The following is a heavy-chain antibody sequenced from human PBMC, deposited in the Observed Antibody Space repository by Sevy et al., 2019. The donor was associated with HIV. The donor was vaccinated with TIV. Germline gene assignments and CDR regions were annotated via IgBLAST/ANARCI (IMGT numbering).Heavy chain of an antibody. Sequence: GGSLRLSCAASGFTFDDYAMHWVRQAPGKGLEWVSGISWNSGSIGYADSVKGRFTISRDNAKNSLYLQMNSLRAEDMALYYCAKAVNSSGWYDYYFDYWGQGTLVTVSS. J-gene: IGHJ4*02. V-gene: IGHV3-9*03. CDR1: GFTFDDYA. CDR3: AKAVNSSGWYDYYFDY. CDR2: ISWNSGSI. D-gene: IGHD6-19*01.